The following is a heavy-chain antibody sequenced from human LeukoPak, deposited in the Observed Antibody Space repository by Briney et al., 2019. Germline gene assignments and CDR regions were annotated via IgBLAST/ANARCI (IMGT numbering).Heavy chain of an antibody. Sequence: ASVKVSCKASGYTFTSYGISWVRQAPGQGREWMGWISAYNGNTNYAQKLQGRVTMTTDTSTSTAYMELRSLRSDDTAVYYCARRLDLWLPPDYWGQGTLVTVSS. V-gene: IGHV1-18*01. CDR1: GYTFTSYG. CDR3: ARRLDLWLPPDY. D-gene: IGHD6-19*01. J-gene: IGHJ4*02. CDR2: ISAYNGNT.